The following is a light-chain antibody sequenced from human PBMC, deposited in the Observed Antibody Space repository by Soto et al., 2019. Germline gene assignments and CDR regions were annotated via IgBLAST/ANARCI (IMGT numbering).Light chain of an antibody. V-gene: IGKV3-20*01. CDR2: GAS. J-gene: IGKJ1*01. CDR1: PSVSGSN. CDR3: QLYGTSLWT. Sequence: IELSQAPFTLSLTAGERETISCRASPSVSGSNLAWYQQKPGQAPRLLIFGASNRATGIPDRFSGSGSGTDFTLTISRLEPEDFAVYYCQLYGTSLWTFGQGTKVDIK.